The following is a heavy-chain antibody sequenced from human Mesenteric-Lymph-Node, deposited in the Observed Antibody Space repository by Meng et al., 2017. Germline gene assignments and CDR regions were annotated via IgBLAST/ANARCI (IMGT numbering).Heavy chain of an antibody. CDR2: ISAYNGNR. CDR1: GYTFTDFS. CDR3: TRDLGGVPGSFFDF. J-gene: IGHJ4*02. V-gene: IGHV1-18*01. D-gene: IGHD6-19*01. Sequence: QVQRVQSGPEVKKPGASLKVSCKASGYTFTDFSISWVRQAPGQGLEWMGWISAYNGNRDYAQKFQGRVTMTTDTSTSTTYLELRNLGSDDTAVFYCTRDLGGVPGSFFDFWGQGTLVTVSS.